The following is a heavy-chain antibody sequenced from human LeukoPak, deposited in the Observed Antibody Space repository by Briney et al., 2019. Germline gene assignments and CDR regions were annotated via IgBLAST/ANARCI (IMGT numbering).Heavy chain of an antibody. CDR2: ILPIFGTA. CDR1: GGTFSSYA. CDR3: ARGGIVATIANWFDP. J-gene: IGHJ5*02. D-gene: IGHD5-12*01. Sequence: GASVKVSCKASGGTFSSYAISWVRQAPGQGLEWMGGILPIFGTANYAQKFQGRVTITTDESTSTAYMELSSLRSEDTAVYYCARGGIVATIANWFDPWGQGTLVTVSS. V-gene: IGHV1-69*05.